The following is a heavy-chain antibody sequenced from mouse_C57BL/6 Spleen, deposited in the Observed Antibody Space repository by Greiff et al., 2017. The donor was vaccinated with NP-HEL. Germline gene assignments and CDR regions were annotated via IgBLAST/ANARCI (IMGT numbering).Heavy chain of an antibody. Sequence: EVQLVESGGGLVQPKGSLKLSCAASGFSFNTYAMNWVRQAPGKGLEWVARIRSKSNNYATYYADSVKDRFTISRDDSESMLYLQMNNLKTEDTAMYYCVRQDYDYDLWFAYWGQGTLVTVSA. CDR3: VRQDYDYDLWFAY. CDR1: GFSFNTYA. D-gene: IGHD2-4*01. V-gene: IGHV10-1*01. CDR2: IRSKSNNYAT. J-gene: IGHJ3*01.